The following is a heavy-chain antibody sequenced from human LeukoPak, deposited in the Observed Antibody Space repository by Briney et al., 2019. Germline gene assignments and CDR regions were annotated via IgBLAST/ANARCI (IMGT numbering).Heavy chain of an antibody. V-gene: IGHV4-4*07. CDR1: GDSISSYY. Sequence: PSETLSLTCTVSGDSISSYYWAWLRQPAGKGLEWIGRIYTGESTNYNPSLNSRVTISADKSKNQFSLKLSSVTAADTAVYYCARAGGGSGSSHLYYYYMDVWGKGTTVTVSS. CDR2: IYTGEST. CDR3: ARAGGGSGSSHLYYYYMDV. J-gene: IGHJ6*03. D-gene: IGHD3-10*01.